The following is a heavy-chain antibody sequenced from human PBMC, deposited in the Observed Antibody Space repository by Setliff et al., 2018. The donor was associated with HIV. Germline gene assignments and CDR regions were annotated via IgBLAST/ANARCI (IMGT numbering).Heavy chain of an antibody. CDR1: GFTFSSYS. CDR3: ARGRPTGYFDC. V-gene: IGHV3-48*01. CDR2: ISSSSSTI. D-gene: IGHD1-1*01. J-gene: IGHJ4*02. Sequence: PGGSLRLSCAASGFTFSSYSMNWVRQAPGKGLEWVSYISSSSSTIYYADSVKGRFTISRDNAKNSLYLQMNSLRAEVTAVYYCARGRPTGYFDCWGQGTLVTVSS.